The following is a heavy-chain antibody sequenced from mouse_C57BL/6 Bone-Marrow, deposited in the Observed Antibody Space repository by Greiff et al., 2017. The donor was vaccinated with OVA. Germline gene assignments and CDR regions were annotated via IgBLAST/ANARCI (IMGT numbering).Heavy chain of an antibody. D-gene: IGHD2-4*01. J-gene: IGHJ3*01. CDR2: ISSGGSYT. CDR1: GFTFSSYG. V-gene: IGHV5-6*01. Sequence: EVQGVESGGDLVKPGGSLKLSCAASGFTFSSYGMSWVRQTPDKRLEWVATISSGGSYTYYPDSVKGRFTISRDNAKNTLYLQMSSLKSEDTAMYYGASRGPYYDYDGWFAYWGQGTLVTVSA. CDR3: ASRGPYYDYDGWFAY.